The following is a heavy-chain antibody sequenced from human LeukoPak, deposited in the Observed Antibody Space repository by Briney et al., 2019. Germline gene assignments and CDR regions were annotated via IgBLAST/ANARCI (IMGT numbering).Heavy chain of an antibody. Sequence: GASVKVSCKASAYTFTGYYLHWVRQAPGQGLEWMGWINPHSGDTDYAQKFQGRVTMTRDTSISTAYMELSRLRSDDTAVYYCARWGGHCTSGLCYYFDCWGQGTLVTVSS. CDR2: INPHSGDT. CDR1: AYTFTGYY. V-gene: IGHV1-2*02. D-gene: IGHD2-8*01. J-gene: IGHJ4*02. CDR3: ARWGGHCTSGLCYYFDC.